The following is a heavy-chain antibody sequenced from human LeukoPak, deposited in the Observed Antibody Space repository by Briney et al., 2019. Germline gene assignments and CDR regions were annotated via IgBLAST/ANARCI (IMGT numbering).Heavy chain of an antibody. D-gene: IGHD6-13*01. CDR3: AKGPGLGAGKRYLDL. J-gene: IGHJ2*01. CDR2: ISWNSGNM. V-gene: IGHV3-9*01. CDR1: GFAFEDYA. Sequence: GRSLRLSCAASGFAFEDYAMHRVRQAPGKGLEWVSSISWNSGNMYYVDSVKGRFTISRDNAKNSLSLQMNSLKPEDTALYYCAKGPGLGAGKRYLDLWGRGTLVIVSS.